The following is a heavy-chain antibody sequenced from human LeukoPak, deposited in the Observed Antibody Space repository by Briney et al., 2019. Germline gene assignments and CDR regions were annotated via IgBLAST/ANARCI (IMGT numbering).Heavy chain of an antibody. CDR2: ISAYNTNT. D-gene: IGHD3-9*01. CDR1: GYSFTSYG. V-gene: IGHV1-18*01. Sequence: ASVKVSCKASGYSFTSYGISWVRQAPGQGLEWMGWISAYNTNTKYTQKFQGRVTMTTDTSTSTAYMELRSLRSDDTAVYYRPRTAYDILTGGGNFDYWGQGTLVTVSS. J-gene: IGHJ4*02. CDR3: PRTAYDILTGGGNFDY.